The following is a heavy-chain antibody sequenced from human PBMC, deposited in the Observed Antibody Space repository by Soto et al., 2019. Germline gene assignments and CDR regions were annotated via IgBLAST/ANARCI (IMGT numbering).Heavy chain of an antibody. CDR1: GGSFSGYY. J-gene: IGHJ4*02. CDR2: INHRGST. D-gene: IGHD6-19*01. Sequence: QVQLQQWGAGLLKPSETLSLTCAVYGGSFSGYYWSWIRQPPGKGLEWIGEINHRGSTNYNPSLKSRVTISVDTSKNQFSLKLSSVTAADTAVYYCARGPARFGYSSYYYFDYWGQGTLVTVSS. V-gene: IGHV4-34*01. CDR3: ARGPARFGYSSYYYFDY.